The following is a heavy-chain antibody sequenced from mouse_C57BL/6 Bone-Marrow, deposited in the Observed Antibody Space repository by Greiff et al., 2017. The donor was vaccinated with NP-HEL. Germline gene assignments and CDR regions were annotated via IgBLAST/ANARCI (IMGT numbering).Heavy chain of an antibody. V-gene: IGHV1-69*01. CDR1: GYTFTSYW. D-gene: IGHD1-1*01. Sequence: QVQLQQPGAELVMPGASVKLSCKASGYTFTSYWMHWVKQRPGQGLEWIGEIDPSDSYTNYNQKFKGKSTLTVDKSSSTAYMQLSSLTSEDSAVYYCARLGYGRSWGQGTTLTVSS. CDR2: IDPSDSYT. CDR3: ARLGYGRS. J-gene: IGHJ2*01.